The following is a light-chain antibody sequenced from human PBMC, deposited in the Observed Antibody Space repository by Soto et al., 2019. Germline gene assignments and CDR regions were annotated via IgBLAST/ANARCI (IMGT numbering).Light chain of an antibody. CDR1: QSVSSSD. CDR2: GAS. J-gene: IGKJ1*01. CDR3: HQYGISPPT. Sequence: KVFTPSPNPLSLSPRERAPLSCRASQSVSSSDLAWYQQKPGQAPRLLISGASNRATGTPDRFSGSGSGTDFTLTITSLEPEDFAVFYCHQYGISPPTFGQGTKVDIK. V-gene: IGKV3-20*01.